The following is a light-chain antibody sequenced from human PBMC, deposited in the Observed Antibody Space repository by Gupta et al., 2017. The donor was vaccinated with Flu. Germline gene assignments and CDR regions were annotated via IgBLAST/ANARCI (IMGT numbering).Light chain of an antibody. CDR2: AAS. CDR1: NY. V-gene: IGKV2-28*01. J-gene: IGKJ1*01. CDR3: RQSLQSPET. Sequence: NYLNWYLQKPGQAPQLLIYAASSRASGVPDRFIGRRSGTEFTLTIRSVEAEDVGVYYCRQSLQSPETFGQGTKLEIK.